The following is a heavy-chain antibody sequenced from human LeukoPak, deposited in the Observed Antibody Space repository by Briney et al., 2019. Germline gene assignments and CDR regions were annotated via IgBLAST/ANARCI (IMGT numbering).Heavy chain of an antibody. D-gene: IGHD1-26*01. CDR3: ARDRSGSYYY. V-gene: IGHV4-59*01. J-gene: IGHJ4*02. CDR1: GGSISSYY. Sequence: SETLSLTCTVSGGSISSYYWSWIRQPPGKGLEWIGYIYYSGSTNYNPSLKSRVTISVDTSKNQCSLKLSSVTAADTAVYYCARDRSGSYYYWGQGTLVTVSS. CDR2: IYYSGST.